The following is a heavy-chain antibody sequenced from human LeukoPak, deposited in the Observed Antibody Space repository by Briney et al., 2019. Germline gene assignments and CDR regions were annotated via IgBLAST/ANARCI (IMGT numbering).Heavy chain of an antibody. CDR2: ISSGGTFF. J-gene: IGHJ4*02. Sequence: GGSLRLSCTGSGFTFSSYTMRWVRQAPGKGLEWVSSISSGGTFFYYADSVTGRFTISRDNAGKFLYLQMDSLRAEDTAVYYCARESPSQYGDYGDYWGQGTLVTVSS. D-gene: IGHD4-17*01. V-gene: IGHV3-21*01. CDR1: GFTFSSYT. CDR3: ARESPSQYGDYGDY.